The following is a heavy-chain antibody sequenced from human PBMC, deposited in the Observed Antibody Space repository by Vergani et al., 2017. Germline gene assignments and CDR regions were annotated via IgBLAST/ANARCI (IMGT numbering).Heavy chain of an antibody. Sequence: QVQLVQSGAEVKKPGSSVKVSCTASGGTFSSYAISWVRQAPGQGLEWMGRIIPIFGTANYAQKFQGRVTITADESTSTAYMELSSLRSEDTAVYYCASSYCSSTSCYYFDYWGQGTLVTVSS. CDR1: GGTFSSYA. CDR3: ASSYCSSTSCYYFDY. D-gene: IGHD2-2*01. V-gene: IGHV1-69*18. CDR2: IIPIFGTA. J-gene: IGHJ4*02.